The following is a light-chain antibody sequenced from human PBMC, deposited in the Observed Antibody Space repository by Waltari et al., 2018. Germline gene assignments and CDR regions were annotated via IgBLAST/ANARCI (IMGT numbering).Light chain of an antibody. CDR3: MQGTHWWT. J-gene: IGKJ1*01. Sequence: DVVMTQSPLSLPVTLGQPASISCRSSQSLVHSDGNTYLNWFHQRPGQSPSRLIYKVSNRDSGVPDRFSGSGSGTDFTLKISRVEAEDVGFYYCMQGTHWWTFGQGTKVEIK. V-gene: IGKV2-30*02. CDR2: KVS. CDR1: QSLVHSDGNTY.